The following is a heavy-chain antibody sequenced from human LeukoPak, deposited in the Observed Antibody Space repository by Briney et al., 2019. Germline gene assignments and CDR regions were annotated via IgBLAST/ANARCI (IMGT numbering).Heavy chain of an antibody. D-gene: IGHD5-24*01. Sequence: GGSLRLSCAASGFTFSSYGMSWVRQAPGKGLEWVSAISGSGGSTYYADSVKGRFTISRDNSKNTLYLQMNSLRAEDTAVYYCAKVEGYYYYYYMDVWGKGTTVTVSS. CDR2: ISGSGGST. J-gene: IGHJ6*03. V-gene: IGHV3-23*01. CDR3: AKVEGYYYYYYMDV. CDR1: GFTFSSYG.